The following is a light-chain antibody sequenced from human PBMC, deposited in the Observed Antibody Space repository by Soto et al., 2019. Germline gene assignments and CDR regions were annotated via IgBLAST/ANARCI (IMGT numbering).Light chain of an antibody. V-gene: IGKV1D-13*01. CDR3: QQYNNYPRT. CDR2: AAS. CDR1: QSISRD. Sequence: QMTKSPFSLSASVGDRVTIPCRASQSISRDLTWYQQKPGKAPKLLIYAASTLESGVPSRFSGSGSGTDFTLTISSLQPDDFATYYCQQYNNYPRTFGQGTKVDIK. J-gene: IGKJ1*01.